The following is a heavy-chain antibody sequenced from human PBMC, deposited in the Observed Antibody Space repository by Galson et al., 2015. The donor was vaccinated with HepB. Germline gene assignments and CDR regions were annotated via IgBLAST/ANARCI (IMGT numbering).Heavy chain of an antibody. J-gene: IGHJ5*02. CDR2: ISSNGHNI. CDR1: GFTLSDSV. CDR3: VKANRSLLPDH. Sequence: SLRLSCAGSGFTLSDSVMHWVRQAPGKGLEYVSAISSNGHNIQYANSVKGRFSIFRDIPKNSLYLQMSSLREEDTAIYYCVKANRSLLPDHWGQGTLVIVSS. V-gene: IGHV3-64D*08. D-gene: IGHD2/OR15-2a*01.